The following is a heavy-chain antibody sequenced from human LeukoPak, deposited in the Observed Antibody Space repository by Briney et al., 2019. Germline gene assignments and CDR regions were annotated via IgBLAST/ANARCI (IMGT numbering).Heavy chain of an antibody. V-gene: IGHV4-4*07. CDR1: GGSISSYY. CDR3: ARGYSSWDTEYFQH. CDR2: IYTSGST. J-gene: IGHJ1*01. Sequence: SETPSLTCTASGGSISSYYLSWIRQPAGKGLEWIGRIYTSGSTNYNPSLKSRVTMSVDTSKNQFSLKLSSVTAADTAVYYCARGYSSWDTEYFQHWGQGTLVTVSS. D-gene: IGHD6-19*01.